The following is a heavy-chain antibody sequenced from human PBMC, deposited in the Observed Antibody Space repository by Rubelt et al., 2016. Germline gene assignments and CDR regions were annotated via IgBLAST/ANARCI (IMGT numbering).Heavy chain of an antibody. CDR2: ISGSGGST. CDR1: GFTFSSYA. CDR3: ANSAWFGDYFVDY. Sequence: SCAASGFTFSSYAMTWVRQVPGKGLEWVSGISGSGGSTYNADSVKGRLTISRDNSKNTLYLQMNSLRAEDTAVYYCANSAWFGDYFVDYWGQGTLVTVSS. D-gene: IGHD3-10*01. J-gene: IGHJ4*02. V-gene: IGHV3-23*01.